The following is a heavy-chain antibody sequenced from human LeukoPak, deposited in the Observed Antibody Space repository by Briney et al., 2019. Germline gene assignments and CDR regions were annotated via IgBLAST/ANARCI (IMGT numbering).Heavy chain of an antibody. J-gene: IGHJ3*02. CDR3: ARDILRDYYDSSGYSDAFDI. Sequence: ASVKVSCKASGYTFTSYDINWVRQATGQGLEWMGWMNPNSGNTGYAQTFQGRVTMTRNTSISTAYMELSSLRSEDTAVHYCARDILRDYYDSSGYSDAFDIWGQGTMVTVSS. CDR2: MNPNSGNT. V-gene: IGHV1-8*01. D-gene: IGHD3-22*01. CDR1: GYTFTSYD.